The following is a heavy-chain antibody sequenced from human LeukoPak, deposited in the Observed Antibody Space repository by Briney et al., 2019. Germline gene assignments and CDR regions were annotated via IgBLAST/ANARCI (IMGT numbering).Heavy chain of an antibody. J-gene: IGHJ4*02. CDR2: IYFSGST. CDR3: ARYHSGAYRTSFDY. CDR1: GDSISSYC. D-gene: IGHD5-12*01. Sequence: PSETLSLTCTVSGDSISSYCWSWIRQPPGKGLEWIGYIYFSGSTNYNPSLKSRVTISVDTSKNQFSLKLSSVTAADTAVYYCARYHSGAYRTSFDYWGQGTLVTVSS. V-gene: IGHV4-59*08.